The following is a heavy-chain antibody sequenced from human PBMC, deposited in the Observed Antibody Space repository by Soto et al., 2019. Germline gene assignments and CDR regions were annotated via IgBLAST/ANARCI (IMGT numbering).Heavy chain of an antibody. CDR3: ARGLQSYFGMDV. CDR2: ISAHNGNK. Sequence: GASVKVSCKASGYTFTNYDISWVRQAPGQGLEWMAWISAHNGNKNYAEKVQGRVTMTTDTSTSTAYMEVRRLRSDDTAVYYCARGLQSYFGMDVWGQGTTVTVSS. V-gene: IGHV1-18*01. CDR1: GYTFTNYD. D-gene: IGHD1-1*01. J-gene: IGHJ6*02.